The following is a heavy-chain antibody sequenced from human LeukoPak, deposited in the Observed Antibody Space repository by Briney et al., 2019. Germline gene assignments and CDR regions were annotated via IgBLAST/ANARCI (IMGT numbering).Heavy chain of an antibody. CDR3: ARDGPYDSSGYYYESSFDI. V-gene: IGHV4-30-4*01. D-gene: IGHD3-22*01. CDR1: GGSISSGDYY. Sequence: PSETLSLTCTVSGGSISSGDYYWGWLRQRQGMDLEWIGNINYSGRTYYNPSLKSRVTISVDTSKNQFSLKLSAVTAADTAVYYCARDGPYDSSGYYYESSFDIWGQGTMVTVSS. J-gene: IGHJ3*02. CDR2: INYSGRT.